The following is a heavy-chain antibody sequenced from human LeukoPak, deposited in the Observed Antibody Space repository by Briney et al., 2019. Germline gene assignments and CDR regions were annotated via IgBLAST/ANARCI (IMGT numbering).Heavy chain of an antibody. V-gene: IGHV3-21*01. Sequence: PGGSLRLSCAAPGFTFSSYSMNWVRQAPGKGLEWVSSISSSSSYIYYADSVKGRFTISRDNAKNSLYLQMNSLRAEDTAVYYCARDSGYDRKPDYWGQGTLVTVSS. J-gene: IGHJ4*02. CDR2: ISSSSSYI. CDR1: GFTFSSYS. CDR3: ARDSGYDRKPDY. D-gene: IGHD5-12*01.